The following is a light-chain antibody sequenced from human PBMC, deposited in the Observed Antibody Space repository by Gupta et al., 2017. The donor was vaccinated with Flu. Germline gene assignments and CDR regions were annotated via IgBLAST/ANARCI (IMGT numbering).Light chain of an antibody. CDR3: TSDAASKSRAVI. Sequence: TISCTCSSIDFGGYNYVSCYQHHPAKAPNLIIYDVIKRPSGVPDRFSGSKSGNTASLTVSGLQAEEEADYYCTSDAASKSRAVIFGGGTKLTVL. V-gene: IGLV2-8*01. CDR2: DVI. CDR1: SIDFGGYNY. J-gene: IGLJ2*01.